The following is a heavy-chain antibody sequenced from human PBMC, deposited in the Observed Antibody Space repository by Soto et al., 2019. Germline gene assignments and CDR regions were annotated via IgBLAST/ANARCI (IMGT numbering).Heavy chain of an antibody. Sequence: SETLSLTCTVSGDSISSGVFYWSWIRQHPGNGLEWIGYVYYSGSTHYNPSLKSRVIMSVDTSKNQFSLKLFSVTAADTAVYYCAREKLSYEILTGANWFDPWGQGTRVPV. CDR1: GDSISSGVFY. J-gene: IGHJ5*02. V-gene: IGHV4-31*03. D-gene: IGHD3-9*01. CDR2: VYYSGST. CDR3: AREKLSYEILTGANWFDP.